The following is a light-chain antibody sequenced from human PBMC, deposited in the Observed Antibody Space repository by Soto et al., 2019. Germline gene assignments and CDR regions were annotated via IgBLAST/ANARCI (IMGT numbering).Light chain of an antibody. CDR2: KAS. V-gene: IGKV1-5*03. Sequence: IQLTHSPATLAASVGDMVGITWLASQTISSWLAWYQQKPGKAPKLLIYKASTLKSGVPSRFSGSGSGTEFTLTISSLQPDDFATYYCQHYNSYSEAFGQGTKVDI. J-gene: IGKJ1*01. CDR1: QTISSW. CDR3: QHYNSYSEA.